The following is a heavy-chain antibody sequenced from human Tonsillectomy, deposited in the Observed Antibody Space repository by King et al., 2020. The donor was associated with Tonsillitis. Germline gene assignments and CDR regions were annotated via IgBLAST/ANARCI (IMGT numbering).Heavy chain of an antibody. CDR2: IYSGGTT. D-gene: IGHD1-26*01. J-gene: IGHJ2*01. Sequence: VQLVESGGGLIQPGGSLRLSCAVSGFTVSSNYMSWVRQAPGKGLEWVSVIYSGGTTYYGDPVKGRFTISSDNSKNTLYYQMNSLRAEDTAVYYCARVLGSRRGSMGFDLWGRGTLVPVSS. CDR1: GFTVSSNY. CDR3: ARVLGSRRGSMGFDL. V-gene: IGHV3-53*01.